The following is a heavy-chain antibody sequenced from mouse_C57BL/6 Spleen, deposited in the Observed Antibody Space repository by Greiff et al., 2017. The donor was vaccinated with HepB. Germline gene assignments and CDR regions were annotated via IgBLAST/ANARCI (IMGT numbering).Heavy chain of an antibody. CDR1: GFTFSSYT. J-gene: IGHJ2*01. Sequence: EVQGVESGGGLVKPGGSLKLSCAASGFTFSSYTMSWVRQTPEKRLEWVATISGGGGNTYYPDSVKGRFTISRDNAKNTLYLQMSSLRSEDTALYYCARQGGNYFDYWGQGTTLTVSS. CDR2: ISGGGGNT. V-gene: IGHV5-9*01. CDR3: ARQGGNYFDY.